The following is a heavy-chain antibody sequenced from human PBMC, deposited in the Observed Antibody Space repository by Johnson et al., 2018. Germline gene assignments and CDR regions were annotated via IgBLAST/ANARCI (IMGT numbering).Heavy chain of an antibody. CDR3: ARESGGGAFEI. Sequence: QVQLVESGGGVVQPGRSLRLSCAASGFTFSSYGMHWVRQAPGKGLEWVAVIWYDGSNKYYADSVKGRFTISRDNSKNTLYLQMNSLRAEDTAVYYCARESGGGAFEIWGQGTMVTVSS. CDR1: GFTFSSYG. J-gene: IGHJ3*02. V-gene: IGHV3-33*01. CDR2: IWYDGSNK. D-gene: IGHD2-8*02.